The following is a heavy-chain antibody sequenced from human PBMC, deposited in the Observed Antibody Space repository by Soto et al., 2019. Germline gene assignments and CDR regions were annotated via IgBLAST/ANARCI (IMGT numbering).Heavy chain of an antibody. CDR1: GGSISSDDYY. CDR3: ASKYYDFSSGALDF. Sequence: QVQLQESGPGLAKPSQTLSLTCTVSGGSISSDDYYWSWIRQPPGKGLEWIGDIHDTATTSYSPSLKSRLTLSVATSKNQFSLTLRSVTAADTAVYFCASKYYDFSSGALDFWGQGILVTVSS. D-gene: IGHD3-3*01. J-gene: IGHJ4*02. V-gene: IGHV4-30-4*01. CDR2: IHDTATT.